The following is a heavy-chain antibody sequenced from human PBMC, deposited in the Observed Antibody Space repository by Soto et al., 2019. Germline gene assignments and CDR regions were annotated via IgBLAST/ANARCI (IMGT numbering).Heavy chain of an antibody. CDR3: ARGQWLQYPYFDY. J-gene: IGHJ4*02. V-gene: IGHV3-30-3*01. D-gene: IGHD5-12*01. CDR1: GFTFSSYA. CDR2: ISYDGSNK. Sequence: LRLSCAASGFTFSSYAMHWVRQAPGKGLEWVAVISYDGSNKYYADSVKGRFTISRDNSKNTPYLQMNSLRAEDTAVYYCARGQWLQYPYFDYWGQGTLVTVSS.